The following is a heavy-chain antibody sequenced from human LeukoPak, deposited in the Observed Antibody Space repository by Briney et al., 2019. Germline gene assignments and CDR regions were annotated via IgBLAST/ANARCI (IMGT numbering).Heavy chain of an antibody. J-gene: IGHJ2*01. Sequence: SETLSLTCTVSGGSISSYYWIWIRQPPGKGLAWIGYIYYSGSTNYNPSLKSRVTISVDTSKNQFSLKLSSVTAADTAVYYCARHLASSGSSPGWYFDLWGRGTLVTVSS. CDR1: GGSISSYY. CDR2: IYYSGST. CDR3: ARHLASSGSSPGWYFDL. D-gene: IGHD3-22*01. V-gene: IGHV4-59*08.